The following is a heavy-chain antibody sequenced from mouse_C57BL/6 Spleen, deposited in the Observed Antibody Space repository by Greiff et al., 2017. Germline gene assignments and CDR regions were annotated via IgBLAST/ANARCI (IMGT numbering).Heavy chain of an antibody. CDR3: ARDGSSYGWFAY. J-gene: IGHJ3*01. CDR2: INPSNGGT. D-gene: IGHD1-1*01. V-gene: IGHV1-53*01. Sequence: QVQLQQPGTELVKPGASVKLSCKASGYTFPSYWMHWVKQRPGQGLEWIGNINPSNGGTNYNEKFKSKATLTVDNSSSTAYMQLSSLTSEDSAVYYCARDGSSYGWFAYWGQGTLVTVSA. CDR1: GYTFPSYW.